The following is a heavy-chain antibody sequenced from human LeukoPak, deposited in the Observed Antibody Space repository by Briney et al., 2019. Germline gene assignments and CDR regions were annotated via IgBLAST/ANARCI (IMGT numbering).Heavy chain of an antibody. CDR2: INRDGSTT. V-gene: IGHV3-74*03. D-gene: IGHD3-10*01. CDR1: GFTFSNYW. CDR3: AGDKKSGESSEIDY. Sequence: PWGSLRLSCAASGFTFSNYWVHWVRQAPGKGLVWVSRINRDGSTTKYADSVKGRFTVSRDNAKNTLNLQMNSLRAEDTAVYYCAGDKKSGESSEIDYWGQGTLVTVSS. J-gene: IGHJ4*02.